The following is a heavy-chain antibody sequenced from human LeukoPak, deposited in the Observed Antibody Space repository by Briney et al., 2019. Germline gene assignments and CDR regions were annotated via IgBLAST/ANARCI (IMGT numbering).Heavy chain of an antibody. CDR1: RGTFSSYA. Sequence: GASVKVSCKASRGTFSSYAISWVRQAPGQGLEWMGGIIPIFGTANYAQKFQGRVTITADKSTSTAYMELSSLRSEDTAVYYCARTRDYYDSSGYYYYYYYMDVWGKGTTVTISS. CDR2: IIPIFGTA. J-gene: IGHJ6*03. D-gene: IGHD3-22*01. V-gene: IGHV1-69*06. CDR3: ARTRDYYDSSGYYYYYYYMDV.